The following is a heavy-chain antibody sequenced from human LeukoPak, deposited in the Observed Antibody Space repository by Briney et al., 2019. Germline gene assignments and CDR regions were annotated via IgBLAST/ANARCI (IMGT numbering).Heavy chain of an antibody. CDR1: GGSISSTSHY. V-gene: IGHV4-39*01. CDR2: IYYSGST. J-gene: IGHJ4*02. Sequence: SETLSLTCTVSGGSISSTSHYWGWIRQPPGKGLEWIGSIYYSGSTYYNPSLKSRVTISVDTSKNQFSLRLSSVTAAYMAVYLCARLGYSVSWTDCWGQGTLVTVSS. D-gene: IGHD6-13*01. CDR3: ARLGYSVSWTDC.